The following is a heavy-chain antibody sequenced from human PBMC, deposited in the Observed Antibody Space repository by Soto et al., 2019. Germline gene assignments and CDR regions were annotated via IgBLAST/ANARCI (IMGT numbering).Heavy chain of an antibody. D-gene: IGHD4-17*01. Sequence: GSLRLSCSASGFTFSDHAMHWVRQAPGKGLEWVALMSYDGSNQYYADSVKGRFAVSRDNSKNTLGLQMDSLRPEDTAVYYCARDRGVRSITVNTFDYWGPGTMVTVSS. CDR2: MSYDGSNQ. V-gene: IGHV3-33*01. CDR3: ARDRGVRSITVNTFDY. CDR1: GFTFSDHA. J-gene: IGHJ4*02.